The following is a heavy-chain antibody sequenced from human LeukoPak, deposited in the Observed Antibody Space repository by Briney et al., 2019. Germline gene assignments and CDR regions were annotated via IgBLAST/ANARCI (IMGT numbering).Heavy chain of an antibody. Sequence: ASVTVSFKASGYTFTVYYMHWVRQAPGQGLERMGWINPNSGGTNYAQKFQGRVTMTRDTSISTAYMELSRLRSDDTAVYYCARDNLISDFWSGYYRYWFDPWGQGTLVTVSS. CDR1: GYTFTVYY. V-gene: IGHV1-2*02. D-gene: IGHD3-3*01. CDR2: INPNSGGT. J-gene: IGHJ5*02. CDR3: ARDNLISDFWSGYYRYWFDP.